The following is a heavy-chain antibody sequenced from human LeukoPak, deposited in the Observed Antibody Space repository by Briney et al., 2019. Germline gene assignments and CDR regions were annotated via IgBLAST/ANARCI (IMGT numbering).Heavy chain of an antibody. J-gene: IGHJ6*02. D-gene: IGHD2-2*01. Sequence: ASVKVSCKASGGTFSSYAISWVRQAPGQGLEWMGRIIPILGIANYAQKFQGRVRITADKSTSTAYMELSSLRSEDTAVYYCASEVWVVVPAAPGDYYGMDVWGQGTTVTVSS. CDR3: ASEVWVVVPAAPGDYYGMDV. CDR2: IIPILGIA. CDR1: GGTFSSYA. V-gene: IGHV1-69*04.